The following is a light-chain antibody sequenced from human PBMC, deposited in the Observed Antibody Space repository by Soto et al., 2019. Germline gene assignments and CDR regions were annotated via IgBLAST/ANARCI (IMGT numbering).Light chain of an antibody. CDR1: SSNIGSGYD. CDR2: GNT. Sequence: QSVLTQPPSVSGAPGQRVTISCTGSSSNIGSGYDVHWYQQLPGTAPKLLIYGNTNRPAGVPDRFSGSKSGTSASLAITGLQAEDEADYYGQSYDSSLSDWVFGGGTKLTVL. CDR3: QSYDSSLSDWV. J-gene: IGLJ3*02. V-gene: IGLV1-40*01.